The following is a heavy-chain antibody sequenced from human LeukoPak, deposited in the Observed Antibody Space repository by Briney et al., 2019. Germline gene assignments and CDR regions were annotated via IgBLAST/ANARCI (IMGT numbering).Heavy chain of an antibody. CDR2: IYTSGST. CDR3: ARDRINSGSYREDY. CDR1: GGSISSGSYY. D-gene: IGHD1-26*01. V-gene: IGHV4-61*02. Sequence: PSQTLSLTCTVSGGSISSGSYYWSWIRQPAEKGLEWIGRIYTSGSTNYNPSLKSRVTISVDTSKNQFSLKLSSVTAADTAVYYCARDRINSGSYREDYWGQGTLVTVSS. J-gene: IGHJ4*02.